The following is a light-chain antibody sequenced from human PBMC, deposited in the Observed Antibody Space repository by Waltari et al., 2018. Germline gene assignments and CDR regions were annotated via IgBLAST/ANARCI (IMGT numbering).Light chain of an antibody. V-gene: IGKV3-15*01. CDR2: GAS. Sequence: EIVMTQSPATLSVSPGERATLSCRPSQSVSSYLAWYQQKPGQAPRLLIYGASTRATGIPARFSGSGSGTEFTLTISSLQSEDFAVYYCQQYNNWPLYTFGQGTKLEIK. CDR3: QQYNNWPLYT. J-gene: IGKJ2*01. CDR1: QSVSSY.